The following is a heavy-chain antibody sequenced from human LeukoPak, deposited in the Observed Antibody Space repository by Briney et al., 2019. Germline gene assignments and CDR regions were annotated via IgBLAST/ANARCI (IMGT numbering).Heavy chain of an antibody. D-gene: IGHD3-9*01. V-gene: IGHV3-23*01. CDR1: GFTFSSYA. J-gene: IGHJ4*02. CDR2: ISGSGGST. Sequence: GGSLRLSCAASGFTFSSYAMSWVRQAPGKGLEWVPAISGSGGSTYYADSVKGRFTISRDNSKNTLYLQMNSLRAEDTAVYYCAKDGPVLRYFDWLSTTFDYWGQGTLVTVSS. CDR3: AKDGPVLRYFDWLSTTFDY.